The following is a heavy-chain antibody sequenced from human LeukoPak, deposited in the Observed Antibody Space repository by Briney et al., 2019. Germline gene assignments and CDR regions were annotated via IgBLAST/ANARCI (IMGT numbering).Heavy chain of an antibody. D-gene: IGHD2-2*02. CDR1: GGSISSSSYY. CDR2: IYYGGST. CDR3: ARHYCSSTSCHTMAFDY. Sequence: SETLSLTCTVSGGSISSSSYYWGWIRQPPGKGLEWIGSIYYGGSTYYNPSLKSRVTISVDTSKTQFSLKLSSVTAADTAVHYCARHYCSSTSCHTMAFDYWGQGTLVTVSS. V-gene: IGHV4-39*01. J-gene: IGHJ4*02.